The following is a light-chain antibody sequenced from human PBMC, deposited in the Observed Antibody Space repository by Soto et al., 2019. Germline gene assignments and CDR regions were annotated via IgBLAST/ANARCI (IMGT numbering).Light chain of an antibody. J-gene: IGKJ1*01. Sequence: TLMTQSPATLSVSPGERATLSCRASQSVSNNLAWYQQKPGQAPRLLIYDASTRATGIPARFSGSGSGTEFTLTISGLQSEDFALYYCQQYNNWPPWTFGQGTKVEIK. CDR3: QQYNNWPPWT. V-gene: IGKV3-15*01. CDR2: DAS. CDR1: QSVSNN.